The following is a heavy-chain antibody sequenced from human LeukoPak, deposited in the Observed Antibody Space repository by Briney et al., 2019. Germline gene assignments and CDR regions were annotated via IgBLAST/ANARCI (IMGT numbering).Heavy chain of an antibody. CDR3: ARGVVMVTAATPVLDS. CDR1: GESFNGHF. CDR2: IYHTGRT. V-gene: IGHV4-34*01. D-gene: IGHD2-15*01. Sequence: SGTLSLTCAVYGESFNGHFWSWLRQSPGKGLEWIGEIYHTGRTNYKSSLKSRVTILADMSKNQFSLRLDSVTAADTAVYYCARGVVMVTAATPVLDSWGQGTLVAVSS. J-gene: IGHJ4*02.